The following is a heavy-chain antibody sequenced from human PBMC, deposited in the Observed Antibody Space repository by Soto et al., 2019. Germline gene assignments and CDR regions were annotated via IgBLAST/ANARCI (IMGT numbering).Heavy chain of an antibody. V-gene: IGHV1-3*01. CDR3: ARAVAVAADIHY. D-gene: IGHD6-19*01. Sequence: ASVKVSCKASGYTFTGYAMHWVRQAPGQRLEWMGWINAGNGNTKYSQKFQGRVTITRDTSASTAYMELSSLRSEDTAVYYCARAVAVAADIHYWGQGTLVTVSS. J-gene: IGHJ4*02. CDR2: INAGNGNT. CDR1: GYTFTGYA.